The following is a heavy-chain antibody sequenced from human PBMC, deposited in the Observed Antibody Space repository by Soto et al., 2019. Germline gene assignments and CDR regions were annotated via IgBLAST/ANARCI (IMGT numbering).Heavy chain of an antibody. V-gene: IGHV1-8*01. CDR2: MNPNSGNT. J-gene: IGHJ4*02. CDR3: AREKVGAPDY. D-gene: IGHD1-26*01. CDR1: GYTFTSYD. Sequence: QVQLVQSAAEVKKPGASVKVSCKASGYTFTSYDINWVRQATGQGLEWMGWMNPNSGNTGYAQKFQGRVTMTRNPSITTAYMGLSSLRSEETAGYYCAREKVGAPDYWGQGTLVTVSS.